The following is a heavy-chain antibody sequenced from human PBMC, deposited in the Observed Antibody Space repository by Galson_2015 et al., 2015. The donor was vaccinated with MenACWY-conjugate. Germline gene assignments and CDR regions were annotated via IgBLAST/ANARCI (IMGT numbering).Heavy chain of an antibody. CDR3: AGGYYYMDV. D-gene: IGHD3-16*01. Sequence: SVKVSCKASGYISSTYAMHWVRQAPGQGLEWMGWINAGDGETKYSQKFQGRVTFTSDTSATTPATTAYMELGSLKSEDTSVYYCAGGYYYMDVWGKGTTVIVSS. CDR1: GYISSTYA. CDR2: INAGDGET. J-gene: IGHJ6*03. V-gene: IGHV1-3*01.